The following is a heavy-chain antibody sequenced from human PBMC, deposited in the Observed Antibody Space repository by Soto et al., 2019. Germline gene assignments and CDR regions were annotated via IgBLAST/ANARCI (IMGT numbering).Heavy chain of an antibody. V-gene: IGHV6-1*01. CDR1: GDSVSSNSAA. D-gene: IGHD1-7*01. CDR2: TYYRSRWYN. CDR3: AGTTSHHWLYMDV. J-gene: IGHJ6*03. Sequence: QVQLQESGPGLVKPSQTLSLTCVISGDSVSSNSAACNWIRLSPSRGLEWLARTYYRSRWYNDYAVSVRSRITVNPDTSKNQFSLQLSSVTPEDTAVYYCAGTTSHHWLYMDVWGKGATVTVSS.